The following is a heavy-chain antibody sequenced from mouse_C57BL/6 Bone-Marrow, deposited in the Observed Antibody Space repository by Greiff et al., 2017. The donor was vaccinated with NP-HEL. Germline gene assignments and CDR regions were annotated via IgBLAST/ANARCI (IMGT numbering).Heavy chain of an antibody. Sequence: EVQLQQSGGGLVQPGGSMKLSCAASGFTFSDAWMDWVRQSPEKGLEWVAEIRNKANNHATYYAESVEGRFTISRDDSKSSVYLQMNSLRAEDTGIYYCTRPLYSNYNAMDYWGQGTSVTVSS. CDR3: TRPLYSNYNAMDY. V-gene: IGHV6-6*01. J-gene: IGHJ4*01. D-gene: IGHD2-5*01. CDR1: GFTFSDAW. CDR2: IRNKANNHAT.